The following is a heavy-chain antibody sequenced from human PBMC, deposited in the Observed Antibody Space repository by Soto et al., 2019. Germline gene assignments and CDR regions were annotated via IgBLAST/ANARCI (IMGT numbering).Heavy chain of an antibody. CDR2: IYYSGST. CDR1: GGSISSGDYY. Sequence: QVQLQESGPGLVKPSQTLSLTCTVSGGSISSGDYYWSWIRQPPGKGLEWIGYIYYSGSTYYNPSLQSRVTISVDTSKNQFSLKLSSVTAADTAVYYCARDGWGYDFWSGSSLWGQGTLVTVSS. J-gene: IGHJ4*02. D-gene: IGHD3-3*01. V-gene: IGHV4-30-4*01. CDR3: ARDGWGYDFWSGSSL.